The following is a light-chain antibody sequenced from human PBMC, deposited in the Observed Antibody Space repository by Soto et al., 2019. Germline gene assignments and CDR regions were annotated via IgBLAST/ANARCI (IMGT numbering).Light chain of an antibody. J-gene: IGKJ5*01. Sequence: EIVLARSPATLSLSPGEGATLSCRASQSVSISLAWYQQKPGQAPRLLIYDASNRATGVPARFSGSGSGTDFTLTVSSLEPEDFALYYCQQRSNWPPEITFGQGTRLE. CDR2: DAS. CDR3: QQRSNWPPEIT. CDR1: QSVSIS. V-gene: IGKV3-11*01.